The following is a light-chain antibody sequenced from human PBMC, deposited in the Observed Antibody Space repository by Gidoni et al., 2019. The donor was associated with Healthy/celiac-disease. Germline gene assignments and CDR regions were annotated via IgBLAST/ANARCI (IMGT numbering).Light chain of an antibody. V-gene: IGKV1-5*03. CDR1: QSISAW. Sequence: DIQMTQSPSTLSASVGDRVTVTCRASQSISAWLAWYQQKPGKAPKLLIYKAYNLESGVPSRFSGSGSGKEFTLTISSLQPDDFGTYYCQQYNNYSRTFGQGTKVEIK. J-gene: IGKJ1*01. CDR3: QQYNNYSRT. CDR2: KAY.